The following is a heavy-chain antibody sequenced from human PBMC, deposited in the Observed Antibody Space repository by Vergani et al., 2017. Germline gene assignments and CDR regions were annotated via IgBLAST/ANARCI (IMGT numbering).Heavy chain of an antibody. CDR3: ARDIPRPYYDFWSGYYRGSYYFDY. D-gene: IGHD3-3*01. CDR1: GYTFTSYD. V-gene: IGHV1-8*01. J-gene: IGHJ4*02. CDR2: MNPNRGNT. Sequence: QVQLVQSGAEVKKPGASVKVSCKASGYTFTSYDINWVRQATGQGLEWMGWMNPNRGNTGYAQKFQGRVTMTRNTSISTAYMGLSSLRSEDTAVYYCARDIPRPYYDFWSGYYRGSYYFDYWGQGTLVTVSS.